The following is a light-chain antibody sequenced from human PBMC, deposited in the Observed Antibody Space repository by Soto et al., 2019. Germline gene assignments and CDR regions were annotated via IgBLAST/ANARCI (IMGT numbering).Light chain of an antibody. CDR1: QSINNHF. CDR3: QHYGSPFT. J-gene: IGKJ3*01. V-gene: IGKV3-20*01. CDR2: GTS. Sequence: EVVLTQSPGTLSLSPGERATLSCRASQSINNHFLAWYQQKRGQAPRLLIYGTSNRATGIPDRFSGSGSGTNFTLAISRLEPEDFAVYYCQHYGSPFTFGPGTKVDIK.